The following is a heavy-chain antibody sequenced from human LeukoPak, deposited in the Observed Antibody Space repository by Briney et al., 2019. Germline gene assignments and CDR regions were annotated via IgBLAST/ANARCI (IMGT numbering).Heavy chain of an antibody. Sequence: SETLSLTCAVYGGSFSGYDWSWIRQPPGKGLEWIGEINHSGSTNYNPSLKSRVTISVDRSKNQFSLKLSSVTAADTAVYYCARSKHSSGSRNAFDIWGQGTMVTVSS. V-gene: IGHV4-34*01. CDR1: GGSFSGYD. D-gene: IGHD3-22*01. CDR2: INHSGST. CDR3: ARSKHSSGSRNAFDI. J-gene: IGHJ3*02.